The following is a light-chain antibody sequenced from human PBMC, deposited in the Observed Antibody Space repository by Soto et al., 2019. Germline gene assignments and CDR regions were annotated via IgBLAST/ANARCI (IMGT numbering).Light chain of an antibody. Sequence: SSELTQPPSVSVSPGQTASITCSGPKLGDRYASWYQQRPGQPPVLVMFQDDRRPSGIPDRFSGSNSGNTATLTISGTDTVDEADYYCQAWDKSSVIFGGGTKLTVL. V-gene: IGLV3-1*01. CDR3: QAWDKSSVI. J-gene: IGLJ2*01. CDR2: QDD. CDR1: KLGDRY.